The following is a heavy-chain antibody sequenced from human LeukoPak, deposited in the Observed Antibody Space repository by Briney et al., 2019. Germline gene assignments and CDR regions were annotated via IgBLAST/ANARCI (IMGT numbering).Heavy chain of an antibody. CDR3: ARAEDFITMVRGVVRGVPDY. V-gene: IGHV1-18*01. D-gene: IGHD3-10*01. J-gene: IGHJ4*02. Sequence: EASVKASRKASGYTFTSYGISWVRQAPGQGLEWMGWISAYNGNTNYAQKLQGRVTMTTDTSTSTAYMELRSLRSDDTAVYYCARAEDFITMVRGVVRGVPDYWGQGTLVTVSS. CDR2: ISAYNGNT. CDR1: GYTFTSYG.